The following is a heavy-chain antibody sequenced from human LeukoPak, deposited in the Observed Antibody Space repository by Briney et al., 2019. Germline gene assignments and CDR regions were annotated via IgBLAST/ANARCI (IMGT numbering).Heavy chain of an antibody. CDR2: MNRDGSEK. Sequence: GGSLRLSCAASGFTFSSYWMSWVRQAPGKGLEWVANMNRDGSEKNYVDSIKGRFTISRDNAANSLYLQMNSLRDEDTAVYYCARDPSVAATGWGRWFDHWGQGTLVTVSS. CDR1: GFTFSSYW. D-gene: IGHD6-13*01. J-gene: IGHJ5*02. V-gene: IGHV3-7*01. CDR3: ARDPSVAATGWGRWFDH.